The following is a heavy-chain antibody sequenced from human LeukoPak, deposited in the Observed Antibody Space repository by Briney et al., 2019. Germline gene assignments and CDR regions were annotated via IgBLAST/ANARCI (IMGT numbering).Heavy chain of an antibody. CDR1: GYTFTSYG. CDR2: ISAYNGNT. D-gene: IGHD3-3*01. J-gene: IGHJ6*03. Sequence: ASVKVSCKAAGYTFTSYGISWVRQGPGQGLEWMGWISAYNGNTNYAQKLQGRVTMTTDTSTSTAYMELRSLRSDDTAVYYCARVSRYDFWSGYSSEYYYYYYMDVWGKGTTVTVSS. CDR3: ARVSRYDFWSGYSSEYYYYYYMDV. V-gene: IGHV1-18*01.